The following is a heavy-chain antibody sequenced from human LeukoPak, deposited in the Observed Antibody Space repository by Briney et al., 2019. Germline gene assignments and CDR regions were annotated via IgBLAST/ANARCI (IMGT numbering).Heavy chain of an antibody. CDR1: GFTFSSYA. CDR2: ISGSGGST. V-gene: IGHV3-23*01. J-gene: IGHJ1*01. CDR3: AKDGYSYGEQNEYFQH. Sequence: GGSLRLSCAASGFTFSSYAMGWVRQAPGKGLEWVSAISGSGGSTYYADSVKGRFTISRDNSKNTLYLQMNSLRAEDTAVYYCAKDGYSYGEQNEYFQHWGQGTLVTVSS. D-gene: IGHD5-18*01.